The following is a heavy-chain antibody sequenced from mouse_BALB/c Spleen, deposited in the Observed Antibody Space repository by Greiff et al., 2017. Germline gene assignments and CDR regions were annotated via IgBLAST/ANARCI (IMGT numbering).Heavy chain of an antibody. V-gene: IGHV5-17*02. CDR1: GFTFSSFG. J-gene: IGHJ2*01. CDR2: ISSGSSTI. CDR3: ARSGGYYRYDFDY. Sequence: EVKLQESGGGLVQPGGSRKLSCAASGFTFSSFGMHWVRQAPEKGLEWVAYISSGSSTIYYADTVKGRFTISRDNPKNTLFLQMTSLRSEDTAMYYCARSGGYYRYDFDYWGQGTTLTVSS. D-gene: IGHD2-14*01.